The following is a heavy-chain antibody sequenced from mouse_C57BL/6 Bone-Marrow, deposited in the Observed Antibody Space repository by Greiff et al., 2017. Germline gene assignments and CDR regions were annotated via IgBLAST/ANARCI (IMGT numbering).Heavy chain of an antibody. Sequence: VQLQQSGPELVKPGASVKISCKASGYSFTSYYIHWVKQRPGQGLEWIGWIYPGSGNTKYNEKFKGKATLTADTSSSTAYMQLSSLTSENSAVYYWARGAWLLLISFDYWGQDTPLTLSS. D-gene: IGHD2-3*01. V-gene: IGHV1-66*01. CDR3: ARGAWLLLISFDY. CDR2: IYPGSGNT. J-gene: IGHJ2*01. CDR1: GYSFTSYY.